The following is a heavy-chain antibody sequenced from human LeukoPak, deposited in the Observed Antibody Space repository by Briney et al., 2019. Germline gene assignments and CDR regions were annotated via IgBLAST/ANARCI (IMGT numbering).Heavy chain of an antibody. Sequence: SETLSLTCAVSGGSFSDYQWNWIRQSPGKGLEWLGEISHSGATTYNPSLKSRVTISVDTSKNQFSLELQSVTAADTGVYYCARGLVWRFLFDSRRDSFDIWGQGTTITVSS. CDR1: GGSFSDYQ. CDR3: ARGLVWRFLFDSRRDSFDI. D-gene: IGHD3-16*01. J-gene: IGHJ3*02. CDR2: ISHSGAT. V-gene: IGHV4-34*01.